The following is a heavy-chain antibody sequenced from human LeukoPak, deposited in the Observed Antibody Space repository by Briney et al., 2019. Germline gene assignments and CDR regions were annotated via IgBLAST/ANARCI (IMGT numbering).Heavy chain of an antibody. D-gene: IGHD3-3*01. Sequence: PSETLSLTCTVSGGSISSSSYYWDWIRQPPGKGLEWIGSSYYSGSTYYNPSLKSRVTISVDTSKNQFSLKLSSVTAADTAVYYCASPSITIFGVVTDSAFDYWGQGTLVTVSS. V-gene: IGHV4-39*01. J-gene: IGHJ4*02. CDR1: GGSISSSSYY. CDR2: SYYSGST. CDR3: ASPSITIFGVVTDSAFDY.